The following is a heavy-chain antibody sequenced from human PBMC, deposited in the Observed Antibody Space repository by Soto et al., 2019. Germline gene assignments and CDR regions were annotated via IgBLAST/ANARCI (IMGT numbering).Heavy chain of an antibody. Sequence: GGSLRLSCAASGFTFSSYWMHCVRQAPGKGLVWVSRIKGDGSITNYADSVKGRFTISRDNAKNTLNLQMNSLRAEDTAVYYCAREDTVVVPDAFDIWGQGTLVTVSS. D-gene: IGHD2-2*01. J-gene: IGHJ3*02. CDR2: IKGDGSIT. CDR3: AREDTVVVPDAFDI. CDR1: GFTFSSYW. V-gene: IGHV3-74*01.